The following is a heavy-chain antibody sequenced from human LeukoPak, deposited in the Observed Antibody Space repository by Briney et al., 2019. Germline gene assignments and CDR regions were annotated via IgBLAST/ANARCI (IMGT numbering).Heavy chain of an antibody. V-gene: IGHV4-38-2*02. Sequence: SETLSLTCTVSGYSISNGYYWDWIRQPPGRGLEWIGNIYRSGSTSYNPSLKSRVTISVDTSKNQFSLKLSSVTAADTAVYYCARDSSGYPTYWGQGTLVTVSS. J-gene: IGHJ4*02. CDR3: ARDSSGYPTY. CDR2: IYRSGST. D-gene: IGHD3-22*01. CDR1: GYSISNGYY.